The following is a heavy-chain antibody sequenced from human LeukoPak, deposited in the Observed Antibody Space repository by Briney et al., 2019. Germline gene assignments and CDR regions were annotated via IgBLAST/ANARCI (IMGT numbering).Heavy chain of an antibody. CDR3: ARVRRWGSFPFDY. CDR1: GYSISSGYY. V-gene: IGHV4-38-2*02. J-gene: IGHJ4*02. Sequence: SETLSLTCTVSGYSISSGYYWGWIRQPPGKGLEWIGSIYHSGSTYYNPSLKSRVTISVDTSKNQFSLKLSSVTAADTAVYYCARVRRWGSFPFDYWGQGTLVTVSS. CDR2: IYHSGST. D-gene: IGHD3-16*01.